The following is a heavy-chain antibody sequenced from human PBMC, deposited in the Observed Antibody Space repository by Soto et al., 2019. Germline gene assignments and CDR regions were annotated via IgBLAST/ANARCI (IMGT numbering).Heavy chain of an antibody. CDR3: AKGSVVGADYSYGMDV. D-gene: IGHD2-2*01. V-gene: IGHV3-23*01. CDR1: GFTFSSYG. J-gene: IGHJ6*02. Sequence: EVQLLESGGDLVQPGGSLTLSCAAAGFTFSSYGMSWVRQAPGKGLEWVSAVSGSGGRVYYSDSVRGRFTISRDNSKNTLYLQVNSLRAEDTAIYCCAKGSVVGADYSYGMDVCGQGTTVTVSS. CDR2: VSGSGGRV.